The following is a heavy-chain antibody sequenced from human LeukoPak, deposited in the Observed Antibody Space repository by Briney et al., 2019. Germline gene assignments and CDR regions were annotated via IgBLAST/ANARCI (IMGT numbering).Heavy chain of an antibody. D-gene: IGHD5-12*01. CDR2: INHSGST. Sequence: PSEILSLTCAVYGGSFSNYYWSWIRQPPGKGLEWIGEINHSGSTNYNPSLKSRVTISVDTSKNQFSLKLSSVTAADTAVYYCARTRLGAGFDPWGQGTLVTVSS. J-gene: IGHJ5*02. CDR1: GGSFSNYY. CDR3: ARTRLGAGFDP. V-gene: IGHV4-34*01.